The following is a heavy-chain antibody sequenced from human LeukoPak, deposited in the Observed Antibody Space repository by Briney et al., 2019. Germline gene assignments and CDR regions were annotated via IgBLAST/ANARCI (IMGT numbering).Heavy chain of an antibody. V-gene: IGHV3-11*01. CDR2: ISSSGSTI. CDR3: ARAGYYDSSGYALDY. Sequence: GGSLRLSCAASGFTFSDYYVSWIRQAPGKGLEWVSYISSSGSTIYYADSVKGRFTISRDNAKNSLYLQMNSLRAEDTAVYYCARAGYYDSSGYALDYWGQGTLVTVSS. J-gene: IGHJ4*02. CDR1: GFTFSDYY. D-gene: IGHD3-22*01.